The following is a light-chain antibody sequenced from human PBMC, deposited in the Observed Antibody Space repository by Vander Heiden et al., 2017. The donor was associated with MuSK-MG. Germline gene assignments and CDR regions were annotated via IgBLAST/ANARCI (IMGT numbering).Light chain of an antibody. CDR2: DDS. CDR1: NIGTKG. Sequence: SSVLTQPPSVSVAPGQTARITCGENNIGTKGVHWYQKKPGQAPVLVVYDDSHRPSGIPERFSGSNSGNTATLTISRVEAGDEADYYCQVWYSSSDRGVFGGGTKLTVL. CDR3: QVWYSSSDRGV. V-gene: IGLV3-21*02. J-gene: IGLJ7*01.